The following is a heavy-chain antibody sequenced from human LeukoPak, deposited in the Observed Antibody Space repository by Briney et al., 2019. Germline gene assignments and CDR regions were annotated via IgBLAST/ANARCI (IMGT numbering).Heavy chain of an antibody. CDR3: ARGGNGWYFDL. CDR2: IDHSGST. CDR1: GGSIPSYY. J-gene: IGHJ2*01. D-gene: IGHD1-14*01. V-gene: IGHV4-34*01. Sequence: SETLSLTCTVSGGSIPSYYWSWIRQPPGKGLQWIGQIDHSGSTHSIPSLKSRVTISLDTSQSQVSLKVNSVTAADTAVYFCARGGNGWYFDLWGRGTLVTVSS.